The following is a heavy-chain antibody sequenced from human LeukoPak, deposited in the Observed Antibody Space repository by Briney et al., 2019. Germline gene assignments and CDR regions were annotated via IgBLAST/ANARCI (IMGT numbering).Heavy chain of an antibody. V-gene: IGHV3-21*01. Sequence: TGGSLRLSCAASGFTFSSYSMNWVRQAPGKGLEWVSSISSSSSYIYYADSVKGRFTISRDNAKNSLYLQMNSLRAEDTAVYYCARGVDYYYYMDVWGKGTTVTVSS. CDR2: ISSSSSYI. CDR1: GFTFSSYS. J-gene: IGHJ6*03. CDR3: ARGVDYYYYMDV. D-gene: IGHD3-3*01.